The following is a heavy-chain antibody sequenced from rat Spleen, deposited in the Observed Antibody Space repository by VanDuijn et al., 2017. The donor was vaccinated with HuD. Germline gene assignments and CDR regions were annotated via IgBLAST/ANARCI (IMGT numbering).Heavy chain of an antibody. V-gene: IGHV2-63*01. D-gene: IGHD1-6*01. CDR3: TRDPTYTTDYLYVMDA. CDR1: GFSLTSYS. CDR2: MWYDGDT. J-gene: IGHJ4*01. Sequence: QVQLKESGPGLVQPSETLSLTCTVSGFSLTSYSVSWVRQPSGKGPEWMGRMWYDGDTAYNSALKSRLSISRDTSKNQVFLKMNSLQTDDTGTYYCTRDPTYTTDYLYVMDAWGQGASVTVSS.